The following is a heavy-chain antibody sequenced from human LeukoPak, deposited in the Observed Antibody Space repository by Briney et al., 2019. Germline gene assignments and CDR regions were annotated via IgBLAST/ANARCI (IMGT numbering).Heavy chain of an antibody. CDR2: ISYDGSNK. CDR1: GFTFSSYA. D-gene: IGHD6-19*01. Sequence: GGSLRLSCAASGFTFSSYAMHWVRQAPGKGLEWVAVISYDGSNKYYADSVKGRFTISRDNSKNTLYLQMNSLRAEDTAVYYCAIGSVAGPYYYYGMDVWGQGTTVPVSS. J-gene: IGHJ6*02. V-gene: IGHV3-30*04. CDR3: AIGSVAGPYYYYGMDV.